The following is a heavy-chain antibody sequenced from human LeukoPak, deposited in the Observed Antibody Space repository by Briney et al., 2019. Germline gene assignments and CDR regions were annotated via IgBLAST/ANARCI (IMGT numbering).Heavy chain of an antibody. CDR1: GGSFSGYY. V-gene: IGHV4-34*01. Sequence: SETLSLTCAVYGGSFSGYYWSWIRQPPGKGLEWIGEINHSGSTNYNPSLKSRVTISVDTSKNQFSLKLSSVTAADTAVYYCAREVGYSYASGRYFDLWGRGTLVTVSS. J-gene: IGHJ2*01. CDR2: INHSGST. CDR3: AREVGYSYASGRYFDL. D-gene: IGHD5-18*01.